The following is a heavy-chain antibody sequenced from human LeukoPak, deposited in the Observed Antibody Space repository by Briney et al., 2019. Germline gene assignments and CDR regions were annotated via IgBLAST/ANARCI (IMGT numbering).Heavy chain of an antibody. D-gene: IGHD4-17*01. CDR2: SYYGGST. CDR3: ARLVTINTVTTARYWYFDL. J-gene: IGHJ2*01. CDR1: SGSISSSSYY. Sequence: PSETLSLTCTVSSGSISSSSYYWGWIRQPPGKGLEWMGSSYYGGSTYYNPSLKRRVTISVDTSKTQFSLKLSPVTAADTAVYFCARLVTINTVTTARYWYFDLWGRGTLVTVSS. V-gene: IGHV4-39*01.